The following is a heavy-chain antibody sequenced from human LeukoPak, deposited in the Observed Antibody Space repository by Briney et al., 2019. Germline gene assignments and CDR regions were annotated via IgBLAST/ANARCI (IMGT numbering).Heavy chain of an antibody. CDR2: ISASGGSV. V-gene: IGHV3-23*01. D-gene: IGHD4-17*01. Sequence: GGSLRLSCAGAGFTFTKYAMSWVRQAPGKGPEWVSGISASGGSVYYADSVKGRFTISRDDSKNTLYLQMNGLRVEDTAVYYCAKEPNGDYVGGFDMRGPGTMVTVSS. CDR3: AKEPNGDYVGGFDM. J-gene: IGHJ3*02. CDR1: GFTFTKYA.